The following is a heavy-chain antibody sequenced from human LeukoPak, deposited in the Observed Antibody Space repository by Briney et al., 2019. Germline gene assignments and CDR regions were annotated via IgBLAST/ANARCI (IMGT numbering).Heavy chain of an antibody. CDR2: IWYDGSNK. V-gene: IGHV3-33*06. CDR1: GFTFSSYA. CDR3: AKGSAAARPYYFDF. D-gene: IGHD6-6*01. J-gene: IGHJ4*02. Sequence: GGSLRLSCAASGFTFSSYAMHWVRQAPGKGLEWVAVIWYDGSNKYYADSVKGRFTISRDNSKNTLYLQMNSLRAEDTAVYYCAKGSAAARPYYFDFWGQGTLVTVSS.